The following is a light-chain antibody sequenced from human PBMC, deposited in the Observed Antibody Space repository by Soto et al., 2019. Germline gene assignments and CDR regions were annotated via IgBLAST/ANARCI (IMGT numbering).Light chain of an antibody. Sequence: PRSLPLSERERATLSCRATQSVSSSYLAWYQQKPGQAPRLLIYGASSRATGIPERFSGSRSGTDFTLTISSLQPEDFATYYCQQYGRSPITFGQGTRLEIK. CDR3: QQYGRSPIT. CDR1: QSVSSSY. J-gene: IGKJ5*01. CDR2: GAS. V-gene: IGKV3-20*01.